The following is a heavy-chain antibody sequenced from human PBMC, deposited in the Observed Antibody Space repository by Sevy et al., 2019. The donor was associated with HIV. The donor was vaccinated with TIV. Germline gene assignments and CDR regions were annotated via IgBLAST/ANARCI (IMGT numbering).Heavy chain of an antibody. Sequence: GGSLRLPCAASGFSFSSFWMSWVRQSPGKGLEWVANIKEDGSEKYYVDSVKGRFTISRDNAKNSLYLQMNSLRAEDTAVYYCAREGQWSHPGDYWGQGTLVTVSS. V-gene: IGHV3-7*01. CDR3: AREGQWSHPGDY. D-gene: IGHD2-15*01. CDR1: GFSFSSFW. CDR2: IKEDGSEK. J-gene: IGHJ4*02.